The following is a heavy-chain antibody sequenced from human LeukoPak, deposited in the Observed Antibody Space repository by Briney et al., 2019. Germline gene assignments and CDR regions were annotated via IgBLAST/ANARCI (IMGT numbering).Heavy chain of an antibody. J-gene: IGHJ6*03. Sequence: SETLSLTCTVSGGSIRSYYSSWIRQPAGEGLEWIGRVYSSGGTNYNPSLKSRITMSVDTSKSQFSLHLSSVTAADTVVYYCARGYSSSWWDYMDVWGKGTTVTVSS. CDR1: GGSIRSYY. D-gene: IGHD6-13*01. CDR3: ARGYSSSWWDYMDV. CDR2: VYSSGGT. V-gene: IGHV4-4*07.